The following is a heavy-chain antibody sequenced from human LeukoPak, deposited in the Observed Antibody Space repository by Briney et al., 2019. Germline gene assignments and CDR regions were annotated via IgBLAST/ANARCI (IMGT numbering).Heavy chain of an antibody. Sequence: ASVKVSCTASGYTFTSYAVHWVRQAPGQRPEWMGWIDAGSGNTGCSQEFQGRVTITRDTSASTAYMELSSLRSEDTAVYYCARFYYYDSSGFDYWGQGTLVTVSS. J-gene: IGHJ4*02. D-gene: IGHD3-22*01. V-gene: IGHV1-3*01. CDR1: GYTFTSYA. CDR2: IDAGSGNT. CDR3: ARFYYYDSSGFDY.